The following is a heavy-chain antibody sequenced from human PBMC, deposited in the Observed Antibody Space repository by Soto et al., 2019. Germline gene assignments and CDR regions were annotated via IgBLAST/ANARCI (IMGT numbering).Heavy chain of an antibody. Sequence: ASVKVSCKASGYIFTTNGLSLVRQAPGQSLEWMGWINPNNGNTVYAQKFQGRGTKTIDTSTSTAYMELGSLRSDDTAVYYCARGYCSGGICPIDYWGQGTPVTVSS. D-gene: IGHD2-15*01. J-gene: IGHJ4*02. CDR1: GYIFTTNG. V-gene: IGHV1-18*01. CDR3: ARGYCSGGICPIDY. CDR2: INPNNGNT.